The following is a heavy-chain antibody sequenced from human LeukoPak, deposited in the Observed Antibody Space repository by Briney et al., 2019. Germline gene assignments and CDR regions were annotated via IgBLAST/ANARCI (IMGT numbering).Heavy chain of an antibody. D-gene: IGHD4-23*01. J-gene: IGHJ4*02. Sequence: PGGSLRLSCAASGLTVSSNYMSWVRQAPGKGLEWVSVIYSGDTTYYADSVKGRFTISRDNSKNTLYLQMNSLRAEDTAVYYCARDPRDYGGNSLSADYWGQGTLVTVSS. CDR2: IYSGDTT. CDR1: GLTVSSNY. CDR3: ARDPRDYGGNSLSADY. V-gene: IGHV3-53*05.